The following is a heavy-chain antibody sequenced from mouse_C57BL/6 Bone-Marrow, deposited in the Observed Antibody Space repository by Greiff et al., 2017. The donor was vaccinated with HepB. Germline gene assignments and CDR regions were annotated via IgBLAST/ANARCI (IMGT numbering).Heavy chain of an antibody. Sequence: VQLQQSGPGLVQPSQSLSITCTVSGFSLTSYGVHWVRQSPGKGLEWLGVIWSGGSTDYNAAFISRLSISKDNSKSQVFFKMNSLQADDTARYYCARNPRLLLRCHAMDYWGQGTSVTVSS. CDR1: GFSLTSYG. CDR3: ARNPRLLLRCHAMDY. J-gene: IGHJ4*01. D-gene: IGHD1-1*01. V-gene: IGHV2-2*01. CDR2: IWSGGST.